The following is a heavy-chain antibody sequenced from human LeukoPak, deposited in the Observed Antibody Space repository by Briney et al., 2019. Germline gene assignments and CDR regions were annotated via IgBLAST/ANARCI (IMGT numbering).Heavy chain of an antibody. CDR3: ARGNLEWAAGTRWFDP. Sequence: PSETLSLTCAVYGESLSGYHWSWIRQPPGNGLEWIGEINYSGSTNYNPSLKSRVTISLDTSKNKFSLKLSSVTAAGTAIYYCARGNLEWAAGTRWFDPWGQGTLVTVSS. J-gene: IGHJ5*02. CDR2: INYSGST. CDR1: GESLSGYH. V-gene: IGHV4-34*01. D-gene: IGHD6-13*01.